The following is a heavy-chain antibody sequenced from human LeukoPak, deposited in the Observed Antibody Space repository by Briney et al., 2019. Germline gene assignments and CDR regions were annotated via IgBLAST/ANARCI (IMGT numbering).Heavy chain of an antibody. J-gene: IGHJ4*02. V-gene: IGHV3-23*01. CDR1: GFTFSSYA. Sequence: GSLRLSCAASGFTFSSYAMSWVRQAPGKGLEWVSAISGSGGSTYYADSVKGRFTISRDNSKYTLYLQMNSLRAEDTAVYYCAKDLGGYSGYDWSFDYWGQGTLVTVSS. D-gene: IGHD5-12*01. CDR2: ISGSGGST. CDR3: AKDLGGYSGYDWSFDY.